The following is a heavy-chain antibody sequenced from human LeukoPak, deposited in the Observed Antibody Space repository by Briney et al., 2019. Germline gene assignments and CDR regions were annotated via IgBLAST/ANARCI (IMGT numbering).Heavy chain of an antibody. D-gene: IGHD3-16*01. CDR3: AREIGMGAFDYYYYGMDV. CDR2: INPSGGST. Sequence: RRASVKVSCKASGYTFTNYYMHWVRQAPGQGLEWMGIINPSGGSTSHAQKFQGRVTMTRDTSTSTVYMELSSLRSEDTAVYYCAREIGMGAFDYYYYGMDVWGQGATVTVSS. V-gene: IGHV1-46*01. J-gene: IGHJ6*02. CDR1: GYTFTNYY.